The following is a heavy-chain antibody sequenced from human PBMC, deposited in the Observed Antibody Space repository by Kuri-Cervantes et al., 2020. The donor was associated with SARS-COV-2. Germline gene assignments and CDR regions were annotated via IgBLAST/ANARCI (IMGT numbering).Heavy chain of an antibody. Sequence: SQTLSLTCAVYGGSFSGYYWSWIRQPPGKGLEWIGEINHSGSTNYNPSLKSRVTISVDTSKNQFSLKLSSVTAADTAVYYCARPGGFLDVWGKGTTVTVFS. V-gene: IGHV4-34*01. D-gene: IGHD4-23*01. J-gene: IGHJ6*04. CDR2: INHSGST. CDR1: GGSFSGYY. CDR3: ARPGGFLDV.